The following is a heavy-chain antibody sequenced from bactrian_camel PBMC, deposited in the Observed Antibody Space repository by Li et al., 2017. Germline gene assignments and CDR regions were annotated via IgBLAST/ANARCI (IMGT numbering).Heavy chain of an antibody. CDR1: GFTFLAYD. CDR2: ILRDGKYP. Sequence: HVQLVESGGGLVQPGGSLRLICSASGFTFLAYDMSWIRQRPGQALEWVATILRDGKYPHYPDSVKDRFAISRDDAKNTLYLQMDNLKIEDTAVYYCATGGLNCRGSASWGYGTQVTVS. J-gene: IGHJ4*01. V-gene: IGHV3-2*01. D-gene: IGHD5*01.